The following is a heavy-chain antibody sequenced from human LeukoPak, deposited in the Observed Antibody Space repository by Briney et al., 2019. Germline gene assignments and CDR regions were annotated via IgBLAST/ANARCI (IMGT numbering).Heavy chain of an antibody. Sequence: PGGSLRLSCAASGFTFDDYAMHWVRQAPGKGLEWISGISWNSGSIGYADSVKGRFTISRDNAKNSLYLQMNSLRAEDTALHYCAKGQLVRGYYYYYYMDVWGKGTTVTVSS. D-gene: IGHD6-13*01. V-gene: IGHV3-9*01. J-gene: IGHJ6*03. CDR2: ISWNSGSI. CDR1: GFTFDDYA. CDR3: AKGQLVRGYYYYYYMDV.